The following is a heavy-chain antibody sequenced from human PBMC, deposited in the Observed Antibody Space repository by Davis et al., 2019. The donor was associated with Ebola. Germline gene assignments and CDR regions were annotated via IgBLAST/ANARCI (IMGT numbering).Heavy chain of an antibody. CDR3: AKSGSYDSFPN. CDR2: ISGSGGST. D-gene: IGHD3-22*01. J-gene: IGHJ4*02. CDR1: GFTFSNYA. V-gene: IGHV3-23*01. Sequence: GESLKISCAASGFTFSNYAMSWVRQAPGKGLEWVSAISGSGGSTYYADSVKGRFTISRDNSKNTLYLQMNSLRAEDTAVYYCAKSGSYDSFPNWGQGTLVTVSS.